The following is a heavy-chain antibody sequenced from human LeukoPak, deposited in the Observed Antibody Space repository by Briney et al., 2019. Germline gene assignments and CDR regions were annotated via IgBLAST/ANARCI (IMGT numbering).Heavy chain of an antibody. CDR3: ARVRFTRPSMYNWFDP. J-gene: IGHJ5*02. CDR1: GYTFTSYG. CDR2: ISAYNGNT. V-gene: IGHV1-18*01. Sequence: ASVKVSCKASGYTFTSYGISWVRQAPGQGLEWMGWISAYNGNTNYAQKLQGRVTMTTDTSTSTAYMELRSLRSDDTAVYYCARVRFTRPSMYNWFDPWGQGTLVTVSS. D-gene: IGHD2/OR15-2a*01.